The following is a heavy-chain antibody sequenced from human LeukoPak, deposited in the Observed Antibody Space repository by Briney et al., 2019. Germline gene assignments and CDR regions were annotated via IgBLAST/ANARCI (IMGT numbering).Heavy chain of an antibody. J-gene: IGHJ4*02. V-gene: IGHV4-34*01. CDR1: GGSISGYY. Sequence: SETLSLTCTVSGGSISGYYWSWIRQPPGKGLEWIGEINHSGSTNYNPSLKSRVTTSVDTSKNQFSLKLSSVTAADTAVYYCARDGSSGFDYWGQGTLVTVSS. CDR2: INHSGST. CDR3: ARDGSSGFDY. D-gene: IGHD6-13*01.